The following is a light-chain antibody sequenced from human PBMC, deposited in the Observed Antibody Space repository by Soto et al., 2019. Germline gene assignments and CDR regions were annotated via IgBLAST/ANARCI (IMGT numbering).Light chain of an antibody. V-gene: IGKV1-39*01. CDR3: QQSYSRPRT. CDR1: QSISTY. J-gene: IGKJ1*01. Sequence: DIQMTKSPSSLSASVGDRVTLTCRASQSISTYLNWYQQKPGKAPDLLIYTASSLESGVPSRFSGSGSGTDFTLTISSLQPEDFATYFCQQSYSRPRTLGQGTKVDIK. CDR2: TAS.